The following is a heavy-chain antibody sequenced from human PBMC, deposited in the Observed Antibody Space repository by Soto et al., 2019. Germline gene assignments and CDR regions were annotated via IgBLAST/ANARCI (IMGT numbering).Heavy chain of an antibody. Sequence: PEGSLRLSCADSGFTFSSHAMLWVRQAPGKGLEWVAIISFDGSNKYYADSVEGRFTISRDNSKTTLYLQMNSLRTEDTAVYFCAREKAARFLAGGMDVWGQGTSVTVSS. CDR3: AREKAARFLAGGMDV. CDR1: GFTFSSHA. V-gene: IGHV3-30*01. D-gene: IGHD6-6*01. J-gene: IGHJ6*02. CDR2: ISFDGSNK.